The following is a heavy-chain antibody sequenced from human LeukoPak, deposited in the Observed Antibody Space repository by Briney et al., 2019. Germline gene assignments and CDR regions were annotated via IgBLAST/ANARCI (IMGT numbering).Heavy chain of an antibody. J-gene: IGHJ4*02. CDR2: INWNGGST. Sequence: PGGSLRLSCAASGFTFDDYGMSWVRQAPGKGLEWVSGINWNGGSTGYADSVKGRFTISRDNAKNSLYLQMNSLRAEDTAVYYCATYSIAAAGTDYWGQGTLVTVSS. CDR3: ATYSIAAAGTDY. V-gene: IGHV3-20*04. D-gene: IGHD6-13*01. CDR1: GFTFDDYG.